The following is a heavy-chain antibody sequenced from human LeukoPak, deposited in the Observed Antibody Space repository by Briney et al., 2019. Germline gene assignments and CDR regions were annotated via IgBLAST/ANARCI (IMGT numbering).Heavy chain of an antibody. CDR2: INHSGST. V-gene: IGHV4-34*01. J-gene: IGHJ4*02. Sequence: SETLSLTCAVYGGSFSGYYWSWIRQPPGKGLEWIGEINHSGSTNYNPSLKSRVTISVDTSKNQFSLKLSSVTAADTAVYYCGRVGGIAARRVFDYGGREPLVTVSS. D-gene: IGHD6-6*01. CDR1: GGSFSGYY. CDR3: GRVGGIAARRVFDY.